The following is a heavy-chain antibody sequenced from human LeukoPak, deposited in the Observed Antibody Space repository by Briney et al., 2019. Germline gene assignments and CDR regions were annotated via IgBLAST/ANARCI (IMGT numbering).Heavy chain of an antibody. J-gene: IGHJ3*02. D-gene: IGHD1-26*01. CDR3: ARDGIVGAGNAFDI. Sequence: GGSLRLSCAASGFTFSAYGMNWVRQAPGKGLEWVSSISSTGGYIYYSDSVKGRFTISRDNAKNSLYLQMNSLRAEDTAVYYCARDGIVGAGNAFDIWGQGTMVTVSS. CDR2: ISSTGGYI. CDR1: GFTFSAYG. V-gene: IGHV3-21*01.